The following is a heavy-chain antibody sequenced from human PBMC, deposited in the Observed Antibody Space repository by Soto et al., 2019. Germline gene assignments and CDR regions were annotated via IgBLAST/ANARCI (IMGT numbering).Heavy chain of an antibody. D-gene: IGHD5-12*01. V-gene: IGHV1-46*01. CDR1: GYTFTSYY. CDR3: ATGANQPRCY. Sequence: ASVKVSCKASGYTFTSYYMHWVRQAPGQGLEWMGIINPSGGSTSYAQKFQGRVTMTRDTSTSTVYMELSSLKSDDTALYYSATGANQPRCYWSQGTLVTVSS. CDR2: INPSGGST. J-gene: IGHJ4*02.